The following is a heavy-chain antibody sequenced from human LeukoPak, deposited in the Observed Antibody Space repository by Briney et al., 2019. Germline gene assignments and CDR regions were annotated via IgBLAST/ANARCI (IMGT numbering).Heavy chain of an antibody. Sequence: SETLSLTCAVYGGSFSGYYWSWIRQPPGKGLEWIGEINHSGSTNYNPSLKSRVTISADTSKNQFSLKLSSVTAADTAVYYCARSGRYPNFDYWGQGTLVTVSS. J-gene: IGHJ4*02. D-gene: IGHD2-15*01. CDR2: INHSGST. CDR1: GGSFSGYY. V-gene: IGHV4-34*01. CDR3: ARSGRYPNFDY.